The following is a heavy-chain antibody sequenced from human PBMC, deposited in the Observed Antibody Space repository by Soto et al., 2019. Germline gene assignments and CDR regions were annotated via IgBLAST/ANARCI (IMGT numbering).Heavy chain of an antibody. D-gene: IGHD1-7*01. CDR1: GFTFSNYV. CDR3: AKDRLELLVSHPYYFDY. Sequence: GGSLRLSCAASGFTFSNYVMSWVRQAPGKGLEWVSGISGSGGNTYYADSVKGRFTISRDNSKNTLYLQMNSLRAEDTAVYYCAKDRLELLVSHPYYFDYWGQGTLVTVSS. V-gene: IGHV3-23*01. CDR2: ISGSGGNT. J-gene: IGHJ4*02.